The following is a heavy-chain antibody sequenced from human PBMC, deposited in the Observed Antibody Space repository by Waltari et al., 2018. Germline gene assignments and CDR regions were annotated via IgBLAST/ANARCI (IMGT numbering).Heavy chain of an antibody. CDR2: IYHSGST. CDR3: ASFSIRQPSSDY. J-gene: IGHJ4*02. D-gene: IGHD2-21*01. CDR1: GGSISSRTW. V-gene: IGHV4-4*02. Sequence: QVQLQESGPGLVQPSGTLSLPCAAPGGSISSRTWWRWVRQPPGKGLEWIGEIYHSGSTNYNPSLKSRVTISVDKSKNQFSLKLSSVTAADTAVYYCASFSIRQPSSDYWGQGTLVTVSS.